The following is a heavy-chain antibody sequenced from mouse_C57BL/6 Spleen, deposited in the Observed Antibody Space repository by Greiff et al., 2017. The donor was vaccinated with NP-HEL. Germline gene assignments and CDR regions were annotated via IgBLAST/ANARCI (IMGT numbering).Heavy chain of an antibody. CDR3: ASITTWYFDV. Sequence: VQLQQSGPELVKPGASVKISCKASGYTFTDYYMNWVKQSHGKSLEWIGDINPNNGGTSYNQKFKGKATLTVDKSSSTAYMELRSLTSEDSAVYYCASITTWYFDVWGTGTTVTVSS. CDR2: INPNNGGT. V-gene: IGHV1-26*01. CDR1: GYTFTDYY. D-gene: IGHD1-1*01. J-gene: IGHJ1*03.